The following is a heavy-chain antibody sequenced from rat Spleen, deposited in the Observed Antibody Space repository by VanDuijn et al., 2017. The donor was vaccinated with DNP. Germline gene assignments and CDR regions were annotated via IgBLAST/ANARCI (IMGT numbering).Heavy chain of an antibody. CDR2: ISSGGDR. CDR3: TRGGYGGYFAD. D-gene: IGHD1-11*01. J-gene: IGHJ3*01. V-gene: IGHV2S12*01. Sequence: QVQLKESGPGLLQPSQTLSLICTVSGFSLISNGISWVRRPPEKGLEWIASISSGGDRYHNSAFKSRLSISRDTSKSQVFLQVNSLQTEDTAIYFCTRGGYGGYFADWGQGTLVTVSS. CDR1: GFSLISNG.